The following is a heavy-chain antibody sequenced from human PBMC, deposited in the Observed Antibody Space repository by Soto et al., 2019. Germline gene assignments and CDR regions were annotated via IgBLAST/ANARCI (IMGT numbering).Heavy chain of an antibody. J-gene: IGHJ4*02. D-gene: IGHD6-19*01. CDR2: IYYSGST. Sequence: SETLSLTCTVSGGSISSSSYYWGWIRQPPGKGLEWIGSIYYSGSTYYNTSLKSRVTISVDTSKNQFSLKLSSVTAADTAVYYCARMLYSSGWYFDYWGQGTLVTVSS. CDR1: GGSISSSSYY. V-gene: IGHV4-39*01. CDR3: ARMLYSSGWYFDY.